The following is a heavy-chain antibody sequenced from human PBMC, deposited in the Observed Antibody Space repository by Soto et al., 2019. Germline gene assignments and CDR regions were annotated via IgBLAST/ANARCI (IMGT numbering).Heavy chain of an antibody. CDR3: AKYPNIVVVVAANSYPSGMDV. Sequence: PGGSLRLSCAASGFTFSSYSMNWVRQAPGKGLEWVSYISSSSSTIYYADSVKGRFTISRDNAKNSLYLQMNSLRAEDTAVYYCAKYPNIVVVVAANSYPSGMDVWGQGTTVTSP. J-gene: IGHJ6*02. CDR2: ISSSSSTI. CDR1: GFTFSSYS. V-gene: IGHV3-48*01. D-gene: IGHD2-15*01.